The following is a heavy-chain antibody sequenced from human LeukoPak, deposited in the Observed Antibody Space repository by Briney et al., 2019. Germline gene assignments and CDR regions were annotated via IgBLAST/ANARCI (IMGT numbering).Heavy chain of an antibody. CDR3: ARGMAAAVAFDY. J-gene: IGHJ4*02. CDR1: GFTFSSYS. CDR2: ISSSSSYI. V-gene: IGHV3-21*01. D-gene: IGHD6-13*01. Sequence: GGSLRLSCAASGFTFSSYSMNWVRQAPGKGLEWVSSISSSSSYIYYADSVEGRFTISRDNAKNSLYLQMNSLRAEDTAVYYCARGMAAAVAFDYWGQGTLVTVSS.